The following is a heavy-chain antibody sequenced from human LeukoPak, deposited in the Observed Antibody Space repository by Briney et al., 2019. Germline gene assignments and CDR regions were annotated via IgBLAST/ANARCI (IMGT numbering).Heavy chain of an antibody. CDR1: GGSISSGDYY. CDR3: AREGGSSISALDP. Sequence: PSETLSLTCTVSGGSISSGDYYWSWIRQPPGKGLEWIGYIYYSGSTYYNPSLKSRVTISVDTSKNQFSLKLSSVTAADTAVYYCAREGGSSISALDPWGQGTLVTVSS. CDR2: IYYSGST. D-gene: IGHD1-26*01. V-gene: IGHV4-30-4*01. J-gene: IGHJ5*02.